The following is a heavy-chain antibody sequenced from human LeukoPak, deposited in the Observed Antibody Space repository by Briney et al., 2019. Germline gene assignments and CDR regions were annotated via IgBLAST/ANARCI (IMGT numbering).Heavy chain of an antibody. D-gene: IGHD6-19*01. CDR3: AKGIYSSGWSYFDY. CDR2: LGGSGITT. J-gene: IGHJ4*01. CDR1: GFTFSNSA. V-gene: IGHV3-23*01. Sequence: GGSLRLSCAASGFTFSNSAMSWVRQAPGKGLEWVSTLGGSGITTYYADSVKGRFTISRDNSKNTLYLQMNSLRAEDTAVYYCAKGIYSSGWSYFDYWGHGTLVTVSS.